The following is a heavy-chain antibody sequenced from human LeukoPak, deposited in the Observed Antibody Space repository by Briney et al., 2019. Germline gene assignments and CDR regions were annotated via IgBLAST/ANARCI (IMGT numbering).Heavy chain of an antibody. CDR1: GFTFSSYG. V-gene: IGHV3-30*18. CDR3: AKNKYYDSSGYPFPYFDY. CDR2: ISYDGSNK. J-gene: IGHJ4*02. Sequence: PGGSLRLSCAASGFTFSSYGMHWVRQAPGKGLEWVAVISYDGSNKYYADSVKGRFTISRDNSKNTLYLQMNSLRAEDTAVYYCAKNKYYDSSGYPFPYFDYWGQGTLVTVSS. D-gene: IGHD3-22*01.